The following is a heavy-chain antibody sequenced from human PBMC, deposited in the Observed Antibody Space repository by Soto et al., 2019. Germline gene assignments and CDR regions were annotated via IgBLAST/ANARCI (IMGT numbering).Heavy chain of an antibody. V-gene: IGHV1-69*01. Sequence: SVAEVKKHGSSVKVSCKASGGTFSSYAISWVRQAPVQGLEWMGGIIPIFGTANYAQKFQGRVTITADESTSTAYMELSSLRSEDTAVYYCARTFVYSSPPVRSRSSYFDLWGRGTLVTVSS. J-gene: IGHJ2*01. CDR3: ARTFVYSSPPVRSRSSYFDL. D-gene: IGHD6-13*01. CDR1: GGTFSSYA. CDR2: IIPIFGTA.